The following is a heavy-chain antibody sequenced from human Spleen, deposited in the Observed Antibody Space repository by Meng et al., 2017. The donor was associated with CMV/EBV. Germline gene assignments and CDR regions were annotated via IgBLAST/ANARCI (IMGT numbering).Heavy chain of an antibody. Sequence: GGSLRLSCAASGFTFSSYSMNWVRQAPGKGLEWVSSISSSSSYIYYADSVKGRFTISRDSSKNTLYLQMNKLRVEDTAVYYCAKSSSWYGGDYWGQGTLVTVSS. CDR2: ISSSSSYI. CDR3: AKSSSWYGGDY. D-gene: IGHD6-13*01. V-gene: IGHV3-21*04. CDR1: GFTFSSYS. J-gene: IGHJ4*02.